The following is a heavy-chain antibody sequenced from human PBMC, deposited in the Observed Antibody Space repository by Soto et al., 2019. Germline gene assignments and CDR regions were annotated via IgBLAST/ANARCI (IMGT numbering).Heavy chain of an antibody. V-gene: IGHV3-23*01. CDR1: GFTFSNYA. CDR2: IRGSGGST. CDR3: AKVGANVVPAAMPFDY. Sequence: PGGSLRLSCAASGFTFSNYAMSWVRQAPGKGLEWVSAIRGSGGSTYYADSVKGRFTISRDNSKNTLYLQMNSLRAEDTAVYYCAKVGANVVPAAMPFDYWGQGTLVTVSS. J-gene: IGHJ4*02. D-gene: IGHD2-2*01.